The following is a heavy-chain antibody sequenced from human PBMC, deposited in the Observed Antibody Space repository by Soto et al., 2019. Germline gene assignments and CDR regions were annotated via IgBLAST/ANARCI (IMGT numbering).Heavy chain of an antibody. V-gene: IGHV3-30*19. CDR1: GFRFKSFV. Sequence: ESGGGVVQPGTSLRLSCAASGFRFKSFVMHWVRQAPGKGLEWVAFTSYDGNNKDYGDPVKGRFTVSRDNSQNTLHLQMDFLRPEDTALYYCARWGTTGGFDLWGQGTLVSVSS. D-gene: IGHD3-16*01. CDR2: TSYDGNNK. CDR3: ARWGTTGGFDL. J-gene: IGHJ4*02.